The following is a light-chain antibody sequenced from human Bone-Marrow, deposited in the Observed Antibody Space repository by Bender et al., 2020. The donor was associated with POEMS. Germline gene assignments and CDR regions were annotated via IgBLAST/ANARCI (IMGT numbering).Light chain of an antibody. CDR3: SSFTNNVVL. Sequence: QSALTQLPSVSGSPGQSVAISCTGASSDVDSYNRVSWYQQSPGTAPKLMIYEVSNRPSGVPDRFSGSKSGNTASLTISGLQTEDEADYYCSSFTNNVVLFGGGTKLTVL. CDR1: SSDVDSYNR. CDR2: EVS. V-gene: IGLV2-18*02. J-gene: IGLJ3*02.